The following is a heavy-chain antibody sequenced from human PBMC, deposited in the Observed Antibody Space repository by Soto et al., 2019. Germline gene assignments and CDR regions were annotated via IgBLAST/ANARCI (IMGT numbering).Heavy chain of an antibody. CDR2: IIPIFGTA. Sequence: GASVNGACKASGGTFSSYAISWVRQAPGQGLEWMGGIIPIFGTANYAQKFQGRVTITADKPTSTAYMELSSLRSEDTAGYYCGSAVFTTVTSSYYGMDFCGQGTTVTVSS. J-gene: IGHJ6*02. CDR1: GGTFSSYA. CDR3: GSAVFTTVTSSYYGMDF. V-gene: IGHV1-69*06. D-gene: IGHD4-17*01.